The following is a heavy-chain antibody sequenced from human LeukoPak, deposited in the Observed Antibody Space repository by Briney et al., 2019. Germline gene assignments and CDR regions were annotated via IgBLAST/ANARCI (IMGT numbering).Heavy chain of an antibody. Sequence: GASVKVSCKASGYTFTGYYMHWVRQAPGQGLEWMGWINPNSGGTNYAQKFQGRVTMTRDTSISTAYMELSRLRSDDTAVYYWARAVVVAAPIDYWGQGTLVTVSS. CDR3: ARAVVVAAPIDY. D-gene: IGHD2-15*01. J-gene: IGHJ4*02. CDR2: INPNSGGT. CDR1: GYTFTGYY. V-gene: IGHV1-2*02.